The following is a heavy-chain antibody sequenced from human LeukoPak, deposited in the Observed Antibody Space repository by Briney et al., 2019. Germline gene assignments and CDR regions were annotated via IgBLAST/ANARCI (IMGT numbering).Heavy chain of an antibody. D-gene: IGHD4-17*01. J-gene: IGHJ6*03. V-gene: IGHV1-2*02. CDR3: ARDRVYGGYRPPPYYYFMDV. Sequence: RASVKVSCKASGYTFTGYYMHWVRQAPGQGLEWMGWINPNSGGTNYAQKFQGRVTMTRDTSISTAFMELRRLRSDDTAVYYCARDRVYGGYRPPPYYYFMDVWGKGTTVTVSS. CDR2: INPNSGGT. CDR1: GYTFTGYY.